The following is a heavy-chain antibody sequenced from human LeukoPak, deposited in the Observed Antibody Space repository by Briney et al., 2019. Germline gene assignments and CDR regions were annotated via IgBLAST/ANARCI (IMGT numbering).Heavy chain of an antibody. CDR2: IKQDGSEK. CDR1: GFTFSSYE. D-gene: IGHD5-24*01. V-gene: IGHV3-7*01. J-gene: IGHJ3*02. CDR3: ASSRDGYIHAFDI. Sequence: GGSLRLSCAASGFTFSSYEMNWVRQAPGKGLEWVANIKQDGSEKYYVDSVKGRFTISRDNAKNSLYLQMNSLRAEDTAVYYCASSRDGYIHAFDIWGQGTMVTVSS.